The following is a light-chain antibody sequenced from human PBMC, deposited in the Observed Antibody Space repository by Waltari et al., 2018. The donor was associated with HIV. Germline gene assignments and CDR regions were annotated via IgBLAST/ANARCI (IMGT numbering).Light chain of an antibody. CDR3: QSADSSGGFRV. CDR2: KDT. V-gene: IGLV3-25*03. J-gene: IGLJ3*02. Sequence: SYELTQPPSVSVSPGQTATITCSVDSLSGQLAYWYQQKPGQAPVAIIYKDTERPSGIPERFSGSSSGTTVTLIISEAQTEDEADYYCQSADSSGGFRVFGGGTRLSVL. CDR1: SLSGQL.